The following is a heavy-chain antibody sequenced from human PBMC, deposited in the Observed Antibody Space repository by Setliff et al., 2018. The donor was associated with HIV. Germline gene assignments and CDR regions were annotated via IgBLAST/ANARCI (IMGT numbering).Heavy chain of an antibody. J-gene: IGHJ6*02. V-gene: IGHV4-39*01. D-gene: IGHD3-3*01. CDR3: ARGSYLEWLMYDMAV. Sequence: SETLSLTCAVSGVTFSSNNYYWGWIRQPPGEGLEWIGSIFYSGSTYYNPSLKSRVTISVDTSRNQFSLKLISVTAADTAVYYCARGSYLEWLMYDMAVWGQGTTVTVSS. CDR2: IFYSGST. CDR1: GVTFSSNNYY.